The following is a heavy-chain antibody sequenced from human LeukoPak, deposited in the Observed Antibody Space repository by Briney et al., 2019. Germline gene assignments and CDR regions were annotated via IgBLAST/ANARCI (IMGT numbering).Heavy chain of an antibody. CDR3: ARRHTYYFDY. CDR1: GGSISSSSYY. V-gene: IGHV4-39*02. Sequence: SETLSLTCTVSGGSISSSSYYWVWLRQPPGKGLEWIGSFYYPESTYYNPSLKSRVTISVDTSKNHFSLKLSSVTAADTAVYYCARRHTYYFDYWGQGTLVTVSS. CDR2: FYYPEST. D-gene: IGHD2-21*01. J-gene: IGHJ4*02.